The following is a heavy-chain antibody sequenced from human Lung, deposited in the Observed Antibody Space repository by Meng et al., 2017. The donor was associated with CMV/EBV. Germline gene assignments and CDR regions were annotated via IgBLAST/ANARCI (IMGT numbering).Heavy chain of an antibody. J-gene: IGHJ6*02. V-gene: IGHV1-2*02. CDR2: INPNSGGT. CDR1: GYTFTGYY. D-gene: IGHD2-2*01. CDR3: AREFWMVPGAMGMDR. Sequence: ASXXVSXKTSGYTFTGYYLHWVRQAPGQGLEWMGWINPNSGGTNYALKFQGRVTMTSDTSISTGYMELSSLRSDDTAMYYCAREFWMVPGAMGMDRWGQGXTVTVSS.